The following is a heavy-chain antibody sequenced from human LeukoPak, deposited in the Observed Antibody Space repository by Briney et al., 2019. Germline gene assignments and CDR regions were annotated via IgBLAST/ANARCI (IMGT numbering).Heavy chain of an antibody. V-gene: IGHV3-23*01. CDR2: ISGSGSST. J-gene: IGHJ4*02. Sequence: GGSLRLSCAASGFTFSSYAMSWVRQAPGKGLEWVSGISGSGSSTFYADSVKGRFTISRDNSKNTLYLQMNSLRADDTAVYYCAKSGYNRFDYWGQGTLVTVSS. CDR3: AKSGYNRFDY. D-gene: IGHD5-24*01. CDR1: GFTFSSYA.